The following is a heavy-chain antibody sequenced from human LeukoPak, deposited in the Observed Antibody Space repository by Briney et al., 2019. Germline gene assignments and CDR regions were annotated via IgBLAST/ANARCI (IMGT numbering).Heavy chain of an antibody. J-gene: IGHJ4*02. CDR1: GFTFSSYS. D-gene: IGHD2-15*01. Sequence: GGSLRLSCAASGFTFSSYSMNWVRQAPGKGLEWVSYISSSGSTIYYADSVKGRFTISRDNSKNTLYLQVNSLRAEDTAMYYCTKEHCSGGSCYDPAFDYWGQGTLVTVSS. CDR2: ISSSGSTI. V-gene: IGHV3-48*01. CDR3: TKEHCSGGSCYDPAFDY.